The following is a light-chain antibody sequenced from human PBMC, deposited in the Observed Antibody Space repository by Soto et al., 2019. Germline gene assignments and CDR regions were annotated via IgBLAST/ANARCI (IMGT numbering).Light chain of an antibody. CDR3: AAWDNSLSAGI. Sequence: QSVMTQPPSVSAAPGQKVTISCSGSSSNIGGNSVSWYQQLPGTAPKLLIYDNNKRPSGIPDRFSGSKSGTSATLGITGLQTGDEAAYYCAAWDNSLSAGIFGGGTKLTVL. CDR2: DNN. CDR1: SSNIGGNS. J-gene: IGLJ2*01. V-gene: IGLV1-51*01.